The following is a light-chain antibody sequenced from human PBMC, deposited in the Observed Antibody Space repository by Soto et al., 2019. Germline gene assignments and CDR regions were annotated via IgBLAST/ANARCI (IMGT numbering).Light chain of an antibody. J-gene: IGLJ1*01. V-gene: IGLV2-8*01. Sequence: QSALTQPPSASGSPGQSVTISCTGTSGDVGGYNYVSWYQQHPGKAPKLMIYEVTKRPSGVPDRFSGSKSGNTASLTVSGLQVEDEADYYCTSYAGSNNYVFGSGTKVTVL. CDR3: TSYAGSNNYV. CDR2: EVT. CDR1: SGDVGGYNY.